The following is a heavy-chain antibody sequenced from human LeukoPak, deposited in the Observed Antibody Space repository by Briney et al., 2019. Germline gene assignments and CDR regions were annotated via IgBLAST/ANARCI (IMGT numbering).Heavy chain of an antibody. V-gene: IGHV4-4*09. CDR3: ARLLDWGPFDF. Sequence: PSETLSLTCTVSGGSISSHYWSWVRQTPEKGLELIGYISSSGGTKYNASLKSRVSISMDTSMNQFSLKLTSVTAADTVVFYCARLLDWGPFDFWGQGTLVTVSS. D-gene: IGHD3-16*01. J-gene: IGHJ4*02. CDR1: GGSISSHY. CDR2: ISSSGGT.